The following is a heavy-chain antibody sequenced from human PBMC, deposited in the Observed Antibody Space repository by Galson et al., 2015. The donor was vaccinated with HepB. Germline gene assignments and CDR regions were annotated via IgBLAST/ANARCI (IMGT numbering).Heavy chain of an antibody. D-gene: IGHD2-2*01. Sequence: SLRLSCAASGFAFSSYSIHWVRQTPDKGLEWVAVISGGGSIQYYADSVKGRFTISRDNSKNTLYLQMNSLSAEDTAVYYCARERDITNWYFDLLGRGTLVTVSS. V-gene: IGHV3-30-3*01. CDR3: ARERDITNWYFDL. J-gene: IGHJ2*01. CDR1: GFAFSSYS. CDR2: ISGGGSIQ.